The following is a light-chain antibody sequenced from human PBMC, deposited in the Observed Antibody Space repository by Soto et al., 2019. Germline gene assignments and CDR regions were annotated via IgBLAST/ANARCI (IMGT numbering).Light chain of an antibody. J-gene: IGKJ3*01. CDR2: AAS. CDR3: QQLNSYLFT. V-gene: IGKV1-9*01. CDR1: QGISSY. Sequence: DIQLTQSPSFLSASVGDRVTITCRASQGISSYLAWYQQKPGKAPKLLMYAASTLQSGVPSRFSAGGSGTEFTLTISSLQPEDFATYYCQQLNSYLFTFGPGTKVDIK.